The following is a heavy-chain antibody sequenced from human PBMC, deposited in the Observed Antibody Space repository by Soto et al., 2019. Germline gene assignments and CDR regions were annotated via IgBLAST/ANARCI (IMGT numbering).Heavy chain of an antibody. J-gene: IGHJ6*02. CDR1: GGSVISSDYY. CDR2: IHYSGST. CDR3: ARHVKLGIFYDYYGMDV. V-gene: IGHV4-39*01. Sequence: SETLSLTCTVSGGSVISSDYYWAWIRLPPGKGLEWIGSIHYSGSTYYHPSLKSRVTISGDISKKQFSLKLTSVTAADAAVYYCARHVKLGIFYDYYGMDVWGQGTTVTVSS. D-gene: IGHD7-27*01.